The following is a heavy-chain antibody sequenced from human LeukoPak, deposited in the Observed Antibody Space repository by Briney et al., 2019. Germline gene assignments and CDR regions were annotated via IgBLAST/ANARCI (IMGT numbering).Heavy chain of an antibody. J-gene: IGHJ4*02. CDR1: GGSISSSSYY. CDR3: ARGGRRFNPYYYGSGSTSGAVDY. CDR2: IYYSGST. V-gene: IGHV4-39*07. Sequence: PSETLSLTCTVSGGSISSSSYYWGWIRQPPGKGLEWIGSIYYSGSTYYNPSLKSRVTISVDTSKNQFSLKLSSVTAADTAVYYCARGGRRFNPYYYGSGSTSGAVDYWGQGTLVTVSS. D-gene: IGHD3-10*01.